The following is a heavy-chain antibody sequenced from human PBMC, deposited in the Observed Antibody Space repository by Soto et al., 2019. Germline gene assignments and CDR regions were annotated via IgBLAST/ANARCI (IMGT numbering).Heavy chain of an antibody. V-gene: IGHV3-64*01. CDR1: GVTPRGCA. J-gene: IGHJ6*03. CDR2: ISRNGGGT. CDR3: SRRARPHFYYLAV. Sequence: AGGARRVRWRGSGVTPRGCAKDLGRQAPGKGKEYVLGISRNGGGTYYANSVQCRFTISRDNSKTAVYLQMGSLRPEAIAVYYCSRRARPHFYYLAVSAKGTTVTVSS.